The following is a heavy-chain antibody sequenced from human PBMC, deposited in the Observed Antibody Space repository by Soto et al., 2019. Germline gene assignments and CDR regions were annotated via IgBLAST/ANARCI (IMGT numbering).Heavy chain of an antibody. Sequence: QVQVVQSGAEVKKPGASVKDSCKASGYTFTSYAMHWVRQAPGQRLEWRGWITPGNGNTKNSQKFQGRVTITRDTFASTASMELSSLRSEDTAVYYCASGASSVATSYFDLWGRGTLVTVSS. CDR2: ITPGNGNT. CDR1: GYTFTSYA. V-gene: IGHV1-3*01. CDR3: ASGASSVATSYFDL. J-gene: IGHJ2*01. D-gene: IGHD5-12*01.